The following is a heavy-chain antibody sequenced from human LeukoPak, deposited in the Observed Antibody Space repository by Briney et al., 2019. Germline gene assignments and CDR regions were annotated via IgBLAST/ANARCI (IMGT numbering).Heavy chain of an antibody. J-gene: IGHJ3*02. CDR1: GGTFSSYA. V-gene: IGHV1-69*05. Sequence: SVKVSCKASGGTFSSYAISWVRQAPGQGLEGMGGIIPIFGTANYAQKFQGRVTITTDESTSTAYMELSSLRSEDTAVYYCARDHPTGDYDSTGYYYVGAFDIWGQGTMVTVSS. D-gene: IGHD3-22*01. CDR3: ARDHPTGDYDSTGYYYVGAFDI. CDR2: IIPIFGTA.